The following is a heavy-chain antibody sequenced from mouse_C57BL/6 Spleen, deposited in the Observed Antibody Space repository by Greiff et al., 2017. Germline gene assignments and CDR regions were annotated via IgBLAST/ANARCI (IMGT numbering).Heavy chain of an antibody. CDR2: ISNGGGST. D-gene: IGHD2-4*01. V-gene: IGHV5-12*01. CDR3: AREDYDYLFAY. Sequence: EVQVVESGGGLVQPGGSLKLSCAASGFTFSDYYMYWVRQTPEKRLEWVAYISNGGGSTYYPDTVKGRFTISRDNAKNTLYLQMSRLKSEDTAMYYCAREDYDYLFAYWGQGTLVTVSA. J-gene: IGHJ3*01. CDR1: GFTFSDYY.